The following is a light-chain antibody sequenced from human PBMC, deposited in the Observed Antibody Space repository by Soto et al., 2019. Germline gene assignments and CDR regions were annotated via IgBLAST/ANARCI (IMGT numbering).Light chain of an antibody. Sequence: AIQLTQSPSSLSASVGDRVTITCRASQGISSALAWYQQKPGKAPKLLIYDASSLESGVPSRFSGSGSGTDFTLTISSLQLEDFATYYCQQFNSYPALTFGGGTKVEIK. CDR3: QQFNSYPALT. V-gene: IGKV1-13*02. CDR1: QGISSA. CDR2: DAS. J-gene: IGKJ4*01.